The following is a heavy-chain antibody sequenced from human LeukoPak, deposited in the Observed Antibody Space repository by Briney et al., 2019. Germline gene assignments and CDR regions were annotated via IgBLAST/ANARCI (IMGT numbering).Heavy chain of an antibody. CDR2: INPNSGGT. V-gene: IGHV1-2*06. CDR3: ASRYCSSTSCYPH. Sequence: ASVKVSCKASGYTFTGYYMHWVRQAPGQGLEWMGRINPNSGGTNYAQKFQGRVTMTRDTSISTAYMELSRLRSDDTAVYYCASRYCSSTSCYPHWGRGTLVTVSS. J-gene: IGHJ4*02. CDR1: GYTFTGYY. D-gene: IGHD2-2*01.